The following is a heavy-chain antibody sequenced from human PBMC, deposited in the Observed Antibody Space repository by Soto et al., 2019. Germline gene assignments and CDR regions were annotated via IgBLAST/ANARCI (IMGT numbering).Heavy chain of an antibody. CDR2: IIPIFGTA. CDR3: ARGDSGSYYVAAFDY. D-gene: IGHD3-10*01. Sequence: SVRVYCQGSGGAFSSYSISWVGQAPGQGLEWMGGIIPIFGTANYAQKFQGRVTITADESTSTAYMELSSLRSEDTAVYYCARGDSGSYYVAAFDYWGQGTLVTVS. V-gene: IGHV1-69*13. J-gene: IGHJ4*02. CDR1: GGAFSSYS.